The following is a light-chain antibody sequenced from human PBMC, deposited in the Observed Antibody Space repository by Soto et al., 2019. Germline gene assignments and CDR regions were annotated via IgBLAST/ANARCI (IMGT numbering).Light chain of an antibody. Sequence: EIVLTQSPCTLSLFPGERATLSCRASQSVTSSYLAWYQQTPGQAPRLLIYGASSRATGIPDRFSGSGSGTDFTLTISRLEPEDFAMYYCQQYGTSPVTFGQGTKVDIK. CDR1: QSVTSSY. CDR2: GAS. CDR3: QQYGTSPVT. J-gene: IGKJ1*01. V-gene: IGKV3-20*01.